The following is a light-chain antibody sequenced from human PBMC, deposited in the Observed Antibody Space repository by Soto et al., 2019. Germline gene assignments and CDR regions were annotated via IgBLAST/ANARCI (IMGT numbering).Light chain of an antibody. CDR1: QIVLYSSNNKNY. CDR3: QQYYSTPFT. V-gene: IGKV4-1*01. J-gene: IGKJ3*01. CDR2: WAS. Sequence: DVVMSQSPDSLTVSLGERATINCKSSQIVLYSSNNKNYLAWYQQKPGQPPKLLIYWASTRESGVPDRFSGRGSGTDFTLTISSLQDEDVAVYYCQQYYSTPFTFGHGTKVDIK.